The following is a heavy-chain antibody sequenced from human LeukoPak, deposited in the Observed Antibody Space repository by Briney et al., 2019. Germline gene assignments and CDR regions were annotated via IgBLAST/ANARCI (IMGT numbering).Heavy chain of an antibody. D-gene: IGHD1-26*01. Sequence: GGSLRLSCAASGFTFSSYWMSWVRQAPGKGLEWVANIKQDGSEKYYVDSVKGRFTISRDNAKNSLYPQMNSLRAEDTAVYYCARDHLVDIVGSIDYWGQGTLVTVSS. CDR2: IKQDGSEK. J-gene: IGHJ4*02. V-gene: IGHV3-7*01. CDR3: ARDHLVDIVGSIDY. CDR1: GFTFSSYW.